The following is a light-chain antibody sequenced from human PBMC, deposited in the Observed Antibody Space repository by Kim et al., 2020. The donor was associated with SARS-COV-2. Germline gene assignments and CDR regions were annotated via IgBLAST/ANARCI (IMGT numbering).Light chain of an antibody. CDR1: QSVSSY. CDR2: DAS. J-gene: IGKJ2*01. Sequence: WSPGERATLPCRASQSVSSYLAWDQQKPGQAPRLLIYDASNRATGIPARFSGSGSGTDFTLTISSLEPEDFAVYYCQQRSNWPPYTFGQGTKLEI. V-gene: IGKV3-11*01. CDR3: QQRSNWPPYT.